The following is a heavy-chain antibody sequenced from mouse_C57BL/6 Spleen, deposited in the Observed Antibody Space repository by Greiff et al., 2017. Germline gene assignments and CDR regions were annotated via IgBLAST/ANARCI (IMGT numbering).Heavy chain of an antibody. J-gene: IGHJ3*01. D-gene: IGHD3-2*02. CDR2: IDPSDSYT. CDR3: ARGSAGSSFAY. V-gene: IGHV1-59*01. CDR1: GYTFTSYW. Sequence: QVQLQQPGAELVRPGTSVKLSCKASGYTFTSYWMHWVKQRPGQGLEWIGVIDPSDSYTNYNQKFTGKATVTVDTSSSTAYMQLSSLTSEDSAVYYCARGSAGSSFAYWGQGTLVTVSA.